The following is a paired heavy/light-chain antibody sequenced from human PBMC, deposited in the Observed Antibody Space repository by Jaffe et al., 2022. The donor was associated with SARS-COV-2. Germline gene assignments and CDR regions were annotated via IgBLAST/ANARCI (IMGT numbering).Light chain of an antibody. J-gene: IGLJ1*01. Sequence: QSALTQPASVSGSPGQSITISCTGTSSDVGGSDYVSWYQHHPGNAPKLMIYDVTNRPSGVSDRFSGSKSGNTASLTISGLQAEDEADYYCTSYTNSDTLCVFGTGTKVTVL. CDR3: TSYTNSDTLCV. V-gene: IGLV2-14*03. CDR1: SSDVGGSDY. CDR2: DVT.
Heavy chain of an antibody. D-gene: IGHD6-19*01. V-gene: IGHV4-39*01. CDR2: IYNNGRA. CDR3: ARHGGGGWTIFDF. CDR1: GGSISRGTYY. Sequence: QLQLQESGPGLVKPSETLSLTCTVSGGSISRGTYYWGWLRQPPGKGLEWIGSIYNNGRAFFNPSLKSRVTISVDTSKNQFSLKLPSVTAADTAVYYCARHGGGGWTIFDFWGQGTVVTVSS. J-gene: IGHJ4*02.